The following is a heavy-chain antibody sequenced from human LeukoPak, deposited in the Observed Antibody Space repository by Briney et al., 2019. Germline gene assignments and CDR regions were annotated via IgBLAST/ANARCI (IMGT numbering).Heavy chain of an antibody. Sequence: SETLPLTCTVSGGSISSGGYYWSWIRQHPGKGLEWIGYIYYSGSTYYNPSLKSRVTISVDTSKNRFSLKLSSVTAADTAVYYCARGGNYEFSYFDYWGQGTLVTVSS. CDR2: IYYSGST. CDR3: ARGGNYEFSYFDY. D-gene: IGHD4-23*01. V-gene: IGHV4-31*03. J-gene: IGHJ4*02. CDR1: GGSISSGGYY.